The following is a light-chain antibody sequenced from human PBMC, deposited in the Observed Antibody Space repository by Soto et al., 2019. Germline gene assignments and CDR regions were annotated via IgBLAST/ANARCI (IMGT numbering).Light chain of an antibody. V-gene: IGKV1-5*01. Sequence: DIEMTQSPATLSTSVGDRDTITCRASQSVTRNLAWYQQKPGKAPKLLIYDASSLESGVPSGFSGSGSETEITLTISSLQPDDFATYCCQQYSSHPGTFGQGTKV. CDR2: DAS. CDR3: QQYSSHPGT. J-gene: IGKJ1*01. CDR1: QSVTRN.